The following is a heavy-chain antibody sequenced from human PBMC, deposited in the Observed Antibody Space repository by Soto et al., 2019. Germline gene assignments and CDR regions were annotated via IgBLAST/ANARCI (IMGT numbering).Heavy chain of an antibody. J-gene: IGHJ3*01. Sequence: EVQLLESGGGLVQPGGSLTLSCAASGFTFSSYAMSWLRQAPGKGLEWVSAIDGTGDNTHYADSVKGGFTFSRDNSRNTLYLQMNGLRTEDTALYYCAKQVTGWFNDAFDVWGQGTLVTVSS. CDR2: IDGTGDNT. D-gene: IGHD6-19*01. CDR1: GFTFSSYA. CDR3: AKQVTGWFNDAFDV. V-gene: IGHV3-23*01.